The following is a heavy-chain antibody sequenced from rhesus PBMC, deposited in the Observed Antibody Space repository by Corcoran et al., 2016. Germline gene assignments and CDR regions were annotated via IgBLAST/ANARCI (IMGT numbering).Heavy chain of an antibody. CDR3: APESRGRYFDY. J-gene: IGHJ4*01. Sequence: QVQLQESGPGLVTPSETLSPTCAVSGDPFSNYWWTWIRQPPGKGLEWIGGINGNSGSTNYNPSLKSRVTISKDASKNQFSLKLSSVTAADTAVYYCAPESRGRYFDYWGQGVLVTVSS. D-gene: IGHD3-9*01. CDR2: INGNSGST. V-gene: IGHV4-80*01. CDR1: GDPFSNYW.